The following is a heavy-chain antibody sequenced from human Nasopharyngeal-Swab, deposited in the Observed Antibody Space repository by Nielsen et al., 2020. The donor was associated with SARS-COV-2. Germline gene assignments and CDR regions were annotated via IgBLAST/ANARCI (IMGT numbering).Heavy chain of an antibody. CDR3: ARDRSLEIKASSSDTYYGMDV. V-gene: IGHV1-69*13. Sequence: SVKVSCKASGGTFSSFAISGVRQAPGQGLEWMGGIIPIFGTANYAQKFQGRVTITADESTSTAYMELSSPRSEDTAVYYCARDRSLEIKASSSDTYYGMDVWGQGTTVTVSS. CDR1: GGTFSSFA. D-gene: IGHD6-6*01. J-gene: IGHJ6*02. CDR2: IIPIFGTA.